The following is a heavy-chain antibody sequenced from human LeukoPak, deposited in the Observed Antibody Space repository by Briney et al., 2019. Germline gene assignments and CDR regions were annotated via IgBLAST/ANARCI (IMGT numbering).Heavy chain of an antibody. J-gene: IGHJ1*01. CDR2: INPSGGST. D-gene: IGHD3-10*02. CDR3: ARGVFGELEKLMFQH. V-gene: IGHV1-46*01. CDR1: GYTFTSYY. Sequence: GASVKVSCKASGYTFTSYYIHWVRQAPGQGLEWMGIINPSGGSTSYPQKFQDRVTVTRDTSTSTVYMELSSLKSDDTAIYYCARGVFGELEKLMFQHWGQGTLVTVSS.